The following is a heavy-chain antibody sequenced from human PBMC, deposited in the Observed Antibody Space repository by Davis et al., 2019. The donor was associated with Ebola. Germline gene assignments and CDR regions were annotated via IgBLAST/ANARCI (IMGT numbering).Heavy chain of an antibody. Sequence: AASVKVSCKASGYTFTNYYIHWVRQAPGQGLEWMGCINPNSGGTNYAQKFQGRVTMTRGTSISTAYMELNSLTSDDTAVYYCARAVPATQNLDYWGPGTLVTVSS. J-gene: IGHJ4*02. D-gene: IGHD2-15*01. CDR3: ARAVPATQNLDY. CDR2: INPNSGGT. V-gene: IGHV1-2*02. CDR1: GYTFTNYY.